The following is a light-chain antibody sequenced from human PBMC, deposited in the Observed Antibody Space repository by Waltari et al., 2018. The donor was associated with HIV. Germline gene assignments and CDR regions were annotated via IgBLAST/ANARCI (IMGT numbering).Light chain of an antibody. CDR3: SSYTRSTTLDAV. CDR2: DVS. CDR1: NSDVGGYHV. J-gene: IGLJ1*01. V-gene: IGLV2-14*03. Sequence: QSALTQPASVSASPGQSITISCSGTNSDVGGYHVVSWYQQHPGKAPKLIIFDVSHRPSGISNRFSGSKSGNTASLTISGLQAEDEADYYCSSYTRSTTLDAVFGTGTKVSVL.